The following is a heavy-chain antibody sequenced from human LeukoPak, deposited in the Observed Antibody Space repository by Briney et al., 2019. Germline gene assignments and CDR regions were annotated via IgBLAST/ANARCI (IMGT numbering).Heavy chain of an antibody. J-gene: IGHJ5*02. CDR2: IYTSGST. CDR3: ARDGGGYYDH. CDR1: GGSISSGSYY. D-gene: IGHD3-22*01. V-gene: IGHV4-61*02. Sequence: SETLSLTCTVSGGSISSGSYYWSWIRQPAGKGLEWIGRIYTSGSTNYNPSLKSRVTISVDTSKNQFSLKLSSVTAAYTAVYYCARDGGGYYDHWGQGTLVTVSS.